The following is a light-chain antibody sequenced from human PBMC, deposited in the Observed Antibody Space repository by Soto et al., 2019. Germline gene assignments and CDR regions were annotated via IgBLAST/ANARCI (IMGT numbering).Light chain of an antibody. CDR3: EQYNTCLRT. J-gene: IGKJ1*01. Sequence: EIVMTQAPATSSMNKGERATLSCRASQSVSSNLVWYQQKPGQAPRLLIYGASTRATAIPARFSGSGSGTEFTLTISSLHSEDFAVYYCEQYNTCLRTFGQEIKVDIK. CDR1: QSVSSN. CDR2: GAS. V-gene: IGKV3-15*01.